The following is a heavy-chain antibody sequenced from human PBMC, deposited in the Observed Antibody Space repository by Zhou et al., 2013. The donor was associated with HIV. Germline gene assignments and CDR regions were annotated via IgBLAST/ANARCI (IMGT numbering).Heavy chain of an antibody. CDR3: ARGGAPIKVQYGDYAGLRAFDI. V-gene: IGHV1-2*02. Sequence: QVQLVQSGAEVKKPGASVKVSCKASGYTFTGYYMHWVRQAPGQGLEWMGWINPNSGGTNYAQKFQGRVTMTRDTSISTAYMELSRLRSDDTAVYYCARGGAPIKVQYGDYAGLRAFDIWGQGTMVTVSS. D-gene: IGHD4-17*01. CDR2: INPNSGGT. CDR1: GYTFTGYY. J-gene: IGHJ3*02.